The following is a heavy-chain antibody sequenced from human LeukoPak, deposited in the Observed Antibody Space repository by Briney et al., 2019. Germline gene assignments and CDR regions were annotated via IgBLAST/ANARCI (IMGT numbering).Heavy chain of an antibody. CDR2: IIPIFGTA. V-gene: IGHV1-69*05. CDR3: AAQLYGDFEVDS. Sequence: SVKVSCKASGGTFSSYAISWVRQAPGQGLEWMGGIIPIFGTANYAQKFQGRVTITTDESTSTAYMELSSLRSEDTAVYYCAAQLYGDFEVDSWGQGTLVTVSS. D-gene: IGHD4-17*01. CDR1: GGTFSSYA. J-gene: IGHJ4*02.